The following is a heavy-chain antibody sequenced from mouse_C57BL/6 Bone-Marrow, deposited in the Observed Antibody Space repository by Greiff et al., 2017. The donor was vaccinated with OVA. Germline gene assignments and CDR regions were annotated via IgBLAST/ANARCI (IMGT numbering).Heavy chain of an antibody. CDR3: TTSDGYHYWYFDV. CDR2: IDPEDGDT. CDR1: GFNIKDYY. D-gene: IGHD2-3*01. Sequence: EVKLQESGAELVRPGASVKLSCTASGFNIKDYYMHWVKQRPEQGLEWIGRIDPEDGDTEYAPKFQGKATMTADTSSNTAYLQLSSLTSEDTAVYYCTTSDGYHYWYFDVWGTGTTVTVSS. J-gene: IGHJ1*03. V-gene: IGHV14-1*01.